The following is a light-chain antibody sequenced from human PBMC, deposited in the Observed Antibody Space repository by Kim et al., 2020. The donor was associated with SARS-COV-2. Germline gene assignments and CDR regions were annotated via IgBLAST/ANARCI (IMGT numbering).Light chain of an antibody. V-gene: IGKV1-5*01. CDR3: QQYYTYSYT. Sequence: SASVGDRVTITCRATQSITRRLAWYQQKPGKAPNLLIYDASSLKSGVPSRFSGSGSGTEFTLTISSLQPDDFATYYCQQYYTYSYTFGQGTKPEI. J-gene: IGKJ2*01. CDR1: QSITRR. CDR2: DAS.